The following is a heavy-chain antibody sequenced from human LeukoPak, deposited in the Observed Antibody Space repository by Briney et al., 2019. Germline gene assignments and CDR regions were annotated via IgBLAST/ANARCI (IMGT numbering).Heavy chain of an antibody. Sequence: VASVKVSCKASGYTFTSYYMHWVRQAPGQGLEWMGIINPSGGSTSYAQKFQGRVTMTRDTSTSTVYMELSSLRSEDTAVYYCARDRGPAYYYYGMDVGGQGTTVTVSS. J-gene: IGHJ6*02. CDR3: ARDRGPAYYYYGMDV. V-gene: IGHV1-46*01. CDR1: GYTFTSYY. CDR2: INPSGGST.